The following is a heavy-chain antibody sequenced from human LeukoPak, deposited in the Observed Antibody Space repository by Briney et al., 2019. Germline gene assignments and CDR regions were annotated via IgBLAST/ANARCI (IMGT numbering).Heavy chain of an antibody. CDR2: IYYSGST. V-gene: IGHV4-39*07. J-gene: IGHJ6*03. D-gene: IGHD2-2*01. Sequence: TSSETLSLTCTVSGGSISSSSYYWGWIRQPPGRGLEWIGTIYYSGSTYYNPSLKSRVTISVDTSKNQFSLKLSSVTAADTAVYYCARDIRWSTTSWYYYYMDVWGKGTTVTVSS. CDR3: ARDIRWSTTSWYYYYMDV. CDR1: GGSISSSSYY.